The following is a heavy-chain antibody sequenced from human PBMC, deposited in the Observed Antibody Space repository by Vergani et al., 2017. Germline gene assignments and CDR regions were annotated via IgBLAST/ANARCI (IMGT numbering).Heavy chain of an antibody. CDR2: IHPADSDT. J-gene: IGHJ4*02. CDR1: GYSFTNYW. CDR3: ARLXGRDSSGGKYFDY. D-gene: IGHD3-22*01. V-gene: IGHV5-51*01. Sequence: EVQLVQSGAEVKKPGESLKISCQISGYSFTNYWIGWVRQMPGKGLEWMGIIHPADSDTRYSQSFQGQVTISVDKSISTAYLQRSSLRASHSAMYYCARLXGRDSSGGKYFDYWGQGTLVTVSS.